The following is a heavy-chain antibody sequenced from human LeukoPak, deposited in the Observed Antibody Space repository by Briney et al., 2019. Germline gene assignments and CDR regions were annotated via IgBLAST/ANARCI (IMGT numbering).Heavy chain of an antibody. CDR1: GFTFSSYA. CDR2: ISGSGGST. Sequence: GGSLRLSCAASGFTFSSYAMSWVRQAPGKGLEWVSAISGSGGSTYYADSVKGRFTISRDNSRDTLYLQMNSLRGEDTAVYYCAKGGGYDSDYYCYGMDVWGQGTTVTVSS. D-gene: IGHD5-12*01. V-gene: IGHV3-23*01. J-gene: IGHJ6*02. CDR3: AKGGGYDSDYYCYGMDV.